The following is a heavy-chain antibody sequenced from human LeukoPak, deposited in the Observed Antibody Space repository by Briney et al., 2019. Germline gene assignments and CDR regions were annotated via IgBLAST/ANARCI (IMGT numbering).Heavy chain of an antibody. CDR2: ISSSSSYI. D-gene: IGHD3-10*01. CDR1: GFTFSSYS. J-gene: IGHJ6*04. V-gene: IGHV3-21*01. Sequence: GGSLRLSCAASGFTFSSYSMNWVRQAPGEGLEWVSSISSSSSYIYYADSVKGRFTISRDNAKNSLYLQMNSLRAEDTAVYYCARGLLWFGESTPDYGMDVWGKGTTVTVSS. CDR3: ARGLLWFGESTPDYGMDV.